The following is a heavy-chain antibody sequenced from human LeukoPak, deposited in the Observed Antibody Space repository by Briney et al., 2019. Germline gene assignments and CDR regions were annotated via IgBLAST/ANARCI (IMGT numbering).Heavy chain of an antibody. J-gene: IGHJ4*02. D-gene: IGHD3-3*01. CDR1: GGSFSGYY. CDR3: AKWDYDFWSGYRTNDY. Sequence: PSETLSLTCAVYGGSFSGYYWSWIRQPPGKGLEWIGEINHSGSTNYNPSLKSRVTISVDTSKNQFSLKLSSVTAADTTVYYCAKWDYDFWSGYRTNDYWGQGTLVTVSS. CDR2: INHSGST. V-gene: IGHV4-34*01.